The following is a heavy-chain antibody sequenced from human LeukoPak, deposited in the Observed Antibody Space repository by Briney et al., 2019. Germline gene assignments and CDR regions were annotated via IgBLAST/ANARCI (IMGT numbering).Heavy chain of an antibody. CDR2: IYYSGST. CDR1: GSSISSYY. CDR3: ARHSNRSYYGSGSPPFDY. D-gene: IGHD3-10*01. Sequence: PSETLSLTCTVSGSSISSYYWSWIRQPPGKGLEWIGYIYYSGSTNYNPSLKSRVTISVDTSKNQFSLKLSSVTAADTAVYYCARHSNRSYYGSGSPPFDYWGQGTLVTVSS. V-gene: IGHV4-59*08. J-gene: IGHJ4*02.